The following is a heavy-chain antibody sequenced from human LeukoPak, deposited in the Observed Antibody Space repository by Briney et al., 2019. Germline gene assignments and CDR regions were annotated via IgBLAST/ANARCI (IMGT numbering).Heavy chain of an antibody. Sequence: ASVNVSFTASGYTFTIYAMNWVRQAPGQGLEWMGWINTNTGNPTYAQGFTGRFVFSLDTSVSTAYLQISSLKAEDTAVYYCARQYSSSWYSLSYYYYGMDVWGQGTTVTVSS. V-gene: IGHV7-4-1*02. D-gene: IGHD6-13*01. J-gene: IGHJ6*02. CDR3: ARQYSSSWYSLSYYYYGMDV. CDR1: GYTFTIYA. CDR2: INTNTGNP.